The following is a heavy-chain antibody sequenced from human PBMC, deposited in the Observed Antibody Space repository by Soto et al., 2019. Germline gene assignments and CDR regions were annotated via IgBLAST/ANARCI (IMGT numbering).Heavy chain of an antibody. Sequence: SETLSLTCTVSGGSISSGDYYWSWIRQPPGKGLEWIGYIYYSGSTYYNPSLKSRVTISVDTSKNQFSLKLSSVTAADTAVYYCASDGKVDGSFFDYWGQGTLVTVST. CDR1: GGSISSGDYY. D-gene: IGHD2-15*01. CDR2: IYYSGST. CDR3: ASDGKVDGSFFDY. V-gene: IGHV4-30-4*01. J-gene: IGHJ4*02.